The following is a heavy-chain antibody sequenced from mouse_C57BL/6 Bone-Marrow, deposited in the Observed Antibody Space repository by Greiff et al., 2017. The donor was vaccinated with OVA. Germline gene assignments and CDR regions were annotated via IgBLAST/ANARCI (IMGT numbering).Heavy chain of an antibody. CDR2: IWGVGST. Sequence: VKLMESGPGLVAPSKSLSITCTVSGFALTSYGVDWVRQSPGKGLEWLGVIWGVGSTNYNSAHKSRLSISKDNSKSQVFLKMNSLQTDDTAMYYCASDAADGFAYWGQGTLVTVSA. V-gene: IGHV2-6*01. J-gene: IGHJ3*01. D-gene: IGHD6-1*01. CDR1: GFALTSYG. CDR3: ASDAADGFAY.